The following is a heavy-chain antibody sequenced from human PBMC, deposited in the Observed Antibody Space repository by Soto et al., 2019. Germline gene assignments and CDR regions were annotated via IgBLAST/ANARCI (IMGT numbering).Heavy chain of an antibody. CDR3: ARDKSDLRFLEWSYYFDY. D-gene: IGHD3-3*01. Sequence: QVQLVESGGGVVQPGRSLRLSCAASGFTFSSCAMHWVRQAPGKGLEWVALISYDGSNKYYADSVKGRFTISRDNSKNTLYLQMNSLRAEYTAVYYCARDKSDLRFLEWSYYFDYWGQGTLVTVSS. J-gene: IGHJ4*02. CDR2: ISYDGSNK. CDR1: GFTFSSCA. V-gene: IGHV3-30-3*01.